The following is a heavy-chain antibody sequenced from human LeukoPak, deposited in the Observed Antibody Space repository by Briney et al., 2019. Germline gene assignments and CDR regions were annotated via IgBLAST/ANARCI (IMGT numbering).Heavy chain of an antibody. J-gene: IGHJ4*02. CDR1: GGSISSYY. CDR2: IYYSGST. V-gene: IGHV4-59*08. Sequence: SETLSLTCTVSGGSISSYYWSLIRQPPGKGLEWIGYIYYSGSTNYNPSLKSRVTISVDTSKNQFSLKLSSVTAANTAVYYCARSDASGWYHDDFDYWGQGTLVTVSS. CDR3: ARSDASGWYHDDFDY. D-gene: IGHD6-19*01.